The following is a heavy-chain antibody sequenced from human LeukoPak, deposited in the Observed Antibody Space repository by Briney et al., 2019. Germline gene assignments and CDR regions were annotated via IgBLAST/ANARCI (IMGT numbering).Heavy chain of an antibody. D-gene: IGHD2-2*01. CDR3: ARDQAGIVVVPAGDY. Sequence: ASVKVSCKTSGYTFTSYGFNWVRQPPAQGHEWMGWISAYNGNTNYAQKFQGRVTMTTDTSTSTAYMELRSLRSDDTAVYYCARDQAGIVVVPAGDYWGQGTLVTVSS. CDR2: ISAYNGNT. J-gene: IGHJ4*02. V-gene: IGHV1-18*01. CDR1: GYTFTSYG.